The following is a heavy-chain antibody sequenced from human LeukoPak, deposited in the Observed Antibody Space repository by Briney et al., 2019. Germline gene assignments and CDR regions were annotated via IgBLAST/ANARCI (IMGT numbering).Heavy chain of an antibody. CDR1: GYTFTGYF. Sequence: ASVKVSCKASGYTFTGYFIHWVRQAPGQGLEWMGWISAYNGNTNYAQKFQGRVTMTTDTSTSTAYMELRSLRSDDTAVYYCARDRSSSWTGNYFDYWGQGTLVTVSS. V-gene: IGHV1-18*04. CDR3: ARDRSSSWTGNYFDY. D-gene: IGHD6-13*01. CDR2: ISAYNGNT. J-gene: IGHJ4*02.